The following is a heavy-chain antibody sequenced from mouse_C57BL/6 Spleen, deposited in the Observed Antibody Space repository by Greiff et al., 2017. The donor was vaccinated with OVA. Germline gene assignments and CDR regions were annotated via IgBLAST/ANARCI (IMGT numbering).Heavy chain of an antibody. CDR1: GYSITSGYY. V-gene: IGHV3-6*01. CDR3: AREESIYYGNYYFDY. J-gene: IGHJ2*01. CDR2: ISYDGSN. Sequence: VQLKESGPGLVKPSQSLSLTCSVTGYSITSGYYWNWIRQFPGNKLEWMGYISYDGSNNYNPSLKNRISITRDTSKNQFFLKLNSVTTEDTATYYCAREESIYYGNYYFDYWGQGTTLTVSS. D-gene: IGHD2-1*01.